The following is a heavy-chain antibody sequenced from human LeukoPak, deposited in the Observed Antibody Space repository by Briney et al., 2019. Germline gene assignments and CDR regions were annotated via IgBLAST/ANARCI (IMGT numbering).Heavy chain of an antibody. Sequence: RPSETLSLTCTVSGGSISSGGYYWSWIRQHPGKGLEWIGYIYYSGSTYYNPSLKSRVTISVDTSKNQFSLKLSSVTAADTAVYYCARAGPYSGYDQYYFDYWGQGTLVTVSS. CDR2: IYYSGST. CDR3: ARAGPYSGYDQYYFDY. J-gene: IGHJ4*02. V-gene: IGHV4-31*03. CDR1: GGSISSGGYY. D-gene: IGHD5-12*01.